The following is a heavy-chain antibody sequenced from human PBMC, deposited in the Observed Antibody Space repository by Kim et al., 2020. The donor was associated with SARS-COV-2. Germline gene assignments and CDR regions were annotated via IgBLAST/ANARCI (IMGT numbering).Heavy chain of an antibody. J-gene: IGHJ6*02. V-gene: IGHV4-34*01. CDR2: INHSGGT. CDR1: GGSFSGFH. CDR3: ARGRAGVVPSPILGLGPFYDFYARDV. Sequence: SETLSLTCAVFGGSFSGFHWTWIRQPPGKRLEWIGEINHSGGTNYNPSLKSRLTISLDTSKNQFSLKLRSVTAADTAVYYCARGRAGVVPSPILGLGPFYDFYARDVGGQGSTVTVSS. D-gene: IGHD7-27*01.